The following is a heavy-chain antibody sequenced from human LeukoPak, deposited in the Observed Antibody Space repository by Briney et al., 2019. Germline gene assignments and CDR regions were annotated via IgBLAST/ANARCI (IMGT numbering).Heavy chain of an antibody. D-gene: IGHD5-24*01. CDR2: IYYSGST. Sequence: PSETLSLTCTVSGGSISNYYWSWIRQPPGKGLEWIGYIYYSGSTNYNPSLKSRVTISVDTSKNQFSLKLSSVTAADTAVYYCARDSRDGYNEAWAFDYWGQGTLVTVSS. CDR1: GGSISNYY. CDR3: ARDSRDGYNEAWAFDY. V-gene: IGHV4-59*01. J-gene: IGHJ4*02.